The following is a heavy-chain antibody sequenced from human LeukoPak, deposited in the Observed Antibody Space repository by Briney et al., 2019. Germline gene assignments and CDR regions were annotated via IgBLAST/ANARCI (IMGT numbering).Heavy chain of an antibody. V-gene: IGHV3-30-3*01. J-gene: IGHJ4*02. CDR1: GFTFSSYA. CDR2: ISYDGSNK. Sequence: GGSLRLSCAASGFTFSSYAMHWVRQALGKGLEWVAVISYDGSNKYYADSVKGRFTISRDNSKNTLYLQMNSLRAEDTAVYYCARSGSGSYYPDYWGQGTLVTVSS. D-gene: IGHD3-10*01. CDR3: ARSGSGSYYPDY.